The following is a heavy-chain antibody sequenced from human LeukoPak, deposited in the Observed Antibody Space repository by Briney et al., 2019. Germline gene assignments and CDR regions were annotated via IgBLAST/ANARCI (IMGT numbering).Heavy chain of an antibody. CDR3: ARVSIGFARGSLGY. J-gene: IGHJ4*02. D-gene: IGHD3-3*02. V-gene: IGHV1-18*01. Sequence: ASVKVSCKASGYTFTSYGISWVRQAPGQGLEWMGWISAYNGNTNYAQKLQGRVTMTTDTSTSTAYMELRSLRSDDTAVYYCARVSIGFARGSLGYWGQGTLVTVSS. CDR2: ISAYNGNT. CDR1: GYTFTSYG.